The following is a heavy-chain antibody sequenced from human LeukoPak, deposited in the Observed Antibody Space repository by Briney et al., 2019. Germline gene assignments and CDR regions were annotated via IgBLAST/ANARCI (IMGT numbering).Heavy chain of an antibody. CDR1: GGSFSSCNYY. V-gene: IGHV4-39*01. CDR2: LYYSGST. CDR3: ARTYGDYDNAFDV. Sequence: SETLSLTCTVSGGSFSSCNYYWGWHRQPPGQGLVWIGSLYYSGSTYNTPSLNSRVTIFVDTSKNQFSLKLSAVTAADTAVYSCARTYGDYDNAFDVWGQGTMVTVSS. D-gene: IGHD4-17*01. J-gene: IGHJ3*01.